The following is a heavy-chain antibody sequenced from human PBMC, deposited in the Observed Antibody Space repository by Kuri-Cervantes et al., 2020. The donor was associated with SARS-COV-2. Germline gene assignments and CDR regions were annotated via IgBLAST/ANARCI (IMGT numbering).Heavy chain of an antibody. CDR1: GGSISSESYH. V-gene: IGHV4-39*07. CDR2: ISYSGAT. D-gene: IGHD3-9*01. CDR3: ARGKYYDILTGYYYWFDP. J-gene: IGHJ5*02. Sequence: GSLRLSCSVSGGSISSESYHWDWIRQPPGKGLEWIGSISYSGATSYDPSLKSRVTISVDTSKNQFSLKLSSVTAADAAVYNCARGKYYDILTGYYYWFDPWGQGTLVTVSS.